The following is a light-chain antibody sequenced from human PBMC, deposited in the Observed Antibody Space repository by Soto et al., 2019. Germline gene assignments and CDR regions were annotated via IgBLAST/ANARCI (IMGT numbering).Light chain of an antibody. CDR1: QSLLHSNGYNS. V-gene: IGKV2-28*01. CDR3: MQALQTPRT. Sequence: DIVMTQSPLSLPVTPGEPASISCRSSQSLLHSNGYNSLDWYLQKPGQSPQLLIYLGSNRASGVPDRFSGSGSGTDFTLKISRVEAVDVGVYYCMQALQTPRTFGQGTKVEIK. J-gene: IGKJ1*01. CDR2: LGS.